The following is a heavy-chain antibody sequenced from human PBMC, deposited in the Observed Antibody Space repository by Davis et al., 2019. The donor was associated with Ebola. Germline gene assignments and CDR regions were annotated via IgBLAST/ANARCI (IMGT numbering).Heavy chain of an antibody. Sequence: PGGSLRLSCVASGFTFSSYSMNWVRQAPGKGLEWLAYMTSSGKTISYADSVQGRFTISRDNAKNSLYLQMNTLRAEDTAVYYCARDTGRGHLWARNPRHYYALDVWGKGTTVAVSS. J-gene: IGHJ6*04. CDR1: GFTFSSYS. CDR2: MTSSGKTI. D-gene: IGHD5-18*01. CDR3: ARDTGRGHLWARNPRHYYALDV. V-gene: IGHV3-48*04.